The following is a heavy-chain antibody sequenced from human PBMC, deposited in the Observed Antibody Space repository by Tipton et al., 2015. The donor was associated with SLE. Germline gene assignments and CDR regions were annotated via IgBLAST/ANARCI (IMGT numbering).Heavy chain of an antibody. V-gene: IGHV4-61*09. CDR1: GGSMSRGSYY. D-gene: IGHD3-10*01. Sequence: TLSLTCSVSGGSMSRGSYYWSWIRQPAGKGLEWMGYIYSSGRINYNPSLKSRVTISADTSKNQFSLKLSSVTAADRAVYYCARERMGSDSWGQGTLVTVSS. CDR3: ARERMGSDS. J-gene: IGHJ4*02. CDR2: IYSSGRI.